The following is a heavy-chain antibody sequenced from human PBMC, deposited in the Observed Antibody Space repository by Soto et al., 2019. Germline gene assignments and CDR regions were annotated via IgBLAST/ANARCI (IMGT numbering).Heavy chain of an antibody. CDR3: AKGGRQWLVTSDFNY. V-gene: IGHV3-48*01. D-gene: IGHD6-19*01. Sequence: PGGSLRLSCAASGFTFSSYSMNWVRQAPGKGLEWVSYISSSSSTIYYADSVKGRFTISRDNAKNSVSLQMNSLRAEDTAVYYCAKGGRQWLVTSDFNYWGQGALVTVSS. CDR1: GFTFSSYS. J-gene: IGHJ4*02. CDR2: ISSSSSTI.